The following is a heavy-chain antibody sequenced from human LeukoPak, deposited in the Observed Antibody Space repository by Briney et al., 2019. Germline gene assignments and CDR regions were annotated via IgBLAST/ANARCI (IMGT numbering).Heavy chain of an antibody. CDR2: IHTGGTT. D-gene: IGHD4-17*01. V-gene: IGHV3-66*01. J-gene: IGHJ4*02. CDR3: ARDRPHGDYDGFDY. CDR1: GFTVSSNY. Sequence: GGSLRLSCAASGFTVSSNYMSWVRQAPGQGLEWVSVIHTGGTTYYADSVKDRFIISRDISKNTLYPQMNSLRADDTALYYCARDRPHGDYDGFDYWGQGTLVTVPS.